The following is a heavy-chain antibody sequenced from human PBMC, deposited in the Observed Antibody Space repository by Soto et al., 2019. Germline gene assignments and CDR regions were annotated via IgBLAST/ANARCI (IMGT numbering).Heavy chain of an antibody. J-gene: IGHJ4*02. CDR1: GYIFTNFG. CDR3: PSAARVGSNGGWYSLHT. Sequence: QVQVVQSGTEVKKPGASVKVSCKASGYIFTNFGISWVRQAPGQGLEWMGWISTSNGNTNSAQKFQGRVTMTTDTSTSTAYRERRSLRSDDPAVYYCPSAARVGSNGGWYSLHTGGQGTLVTVSS. CDR2: ISTSNGNT. D-gene: IGHD6-19*01. V-gene: IGHV1-18*04.